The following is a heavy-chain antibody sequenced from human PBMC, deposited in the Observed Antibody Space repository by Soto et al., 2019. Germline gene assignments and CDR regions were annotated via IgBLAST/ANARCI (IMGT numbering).Heavy chain of an antibody. Sequence: GGSLRLSCAASGFTFSSYSMNWVRQAPGKGLEWVSSISSSSSYIYYAYSVKGRFTISRDNSKNSLYLQMNSLRAEDTAVYYCATAAYDFWSGPENTNFDYWGQGTLVTVSS. CDR3: ATAAYDFWSGPENTNFDY. J-gene: IGHJ4*02. CDR2: ISSSSSYI. D-gene: IGHD3-3*01. V-gene: IGHV3-21*01. CDR1: GFTFSSYS.